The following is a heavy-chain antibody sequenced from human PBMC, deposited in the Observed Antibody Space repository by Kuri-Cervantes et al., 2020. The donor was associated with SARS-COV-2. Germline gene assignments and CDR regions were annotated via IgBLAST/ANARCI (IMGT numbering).Heavy chain of an antibody. CDR3: ARVGATYFYGMNV. D-gene: IGHD1-26*01. V-gene: IGHV1-18*04. CDR2: SSTYNGYT. CDR1: GYTFTSYY. J-gene: IGHJ6*02. Sequence: ASVKVSCKASGYTFTSYYMHWVRQAPGQGLEWMGWSSTYNGYTNYEQKFQGRVTMTTDTSTSTAYMELRSLRSDDTAVYYCARVGATYFYGMNVWGQGTTVTVSS.